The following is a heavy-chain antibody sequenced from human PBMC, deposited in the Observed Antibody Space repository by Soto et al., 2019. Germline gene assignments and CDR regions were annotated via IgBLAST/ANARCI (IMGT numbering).Heavy chain of an antibody. J-gene: IGHJ6*02. CDR3: ARVSGHNTGYYSVYLMDV. D-gene: IGHD5-18*01. V-gene: IGHV4-30-4*01. CDR2: IYYTGST. Sequence: SETLSLTCNVSGGSISSGDYYWTWIRQSPGKGLEWIGYIYYTGSTFYSPSLKSRVTISLDTSENHFSLDMNSVTAADTAVYFWARVSGHNTGYYSVYLMDVGGQGTTVT. CDR1: GGSISSGDYY.